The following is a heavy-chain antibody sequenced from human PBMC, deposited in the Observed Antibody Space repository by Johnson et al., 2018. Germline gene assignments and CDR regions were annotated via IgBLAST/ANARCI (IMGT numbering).Heavy chain of an antibody. J-gene: IGHJ1*01. CDR1: GFTFSSYD. CDR3: AKDKGPTMIRCFQH. D-gene: IGHD3-22*01. Sequence: QVQLQESGGGVVQPGRSLRLSCAASGFTFSSYDMYWVRQAPGRGLQWVALKSYDGSKKYYADPVKGRFTISRDTSKSTLYRQMNSLRAEDTAVYSCAKDKGPTMIRCFQHWGQGTLGTVSA. V-gene: IGHV3-30*18. CDR2: KSYDGSKK.